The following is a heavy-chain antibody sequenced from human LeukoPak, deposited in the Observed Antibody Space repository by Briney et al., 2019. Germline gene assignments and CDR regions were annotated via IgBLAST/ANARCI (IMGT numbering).Heavy chain of an antibody. Sequence: GSLSLSRAASGFTFSSHWMHWVRQAPGKGLLWISLINSDGSSTTYADSVKGRFTISRDNAKNTLYLQMDSLRAEDTAVYYCTRGSVVAPISASDIWGQGTMVTVSS. D-gene: IGHD2-21*02. V-gene: IGHV3-74*01. CDR1: GFTFSSHW. J-gene: IGHJ3*02. CDR2: INSDGSST. CDR3: TRGSVVAPISASDI.